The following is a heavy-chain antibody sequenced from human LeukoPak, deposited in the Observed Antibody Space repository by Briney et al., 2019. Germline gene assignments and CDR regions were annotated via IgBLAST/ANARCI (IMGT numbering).Heavy chain of an antibody. CDR2: ISWNSGTI. CDR3: AKDVLDYYDSSCLGDYAFDI. D-gene: IGHD3-22*01. V-gene: IGHV3-9*01. CDR1: GFTFGDYA. Sequence: GGSLRLSCAGSGFTFGDYAIHWVRQAPGKGLEWVSGISWNSGTIDYADSVKGRFTISRDNAKNSLFLQMNSLRAEDTALYYCAKDVLDYYDSSCLGDYAFDIWGQGTMVTVSS. J-gene: IGHJ3*02.